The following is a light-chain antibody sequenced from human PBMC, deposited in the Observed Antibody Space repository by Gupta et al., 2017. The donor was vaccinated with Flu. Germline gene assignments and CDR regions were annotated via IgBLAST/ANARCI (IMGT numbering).Light chain of an antibody. V-gene: IGKV3D-15*01. CDR3: QQYNDWPPIT. CDR1: QSLRSN. J-gene: IGKJ5*01. Sequence: AALSGSAGERVTLSCRASQSLRSNLAWYQQKPGQAPRLLIYDASTRATGIPARFSGSESGTEFTLTISSLQSEDSAIYYCQQYNDWPPITFGQGTRLEIK. CDR2: DAS.